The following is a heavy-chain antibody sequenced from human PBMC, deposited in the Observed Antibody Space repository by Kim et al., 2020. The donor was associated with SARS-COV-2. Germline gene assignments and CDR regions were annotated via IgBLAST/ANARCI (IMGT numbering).Heavy chain of an antibody. J-gene: IGHJ5*02. D-gene: IGHD3-9*01. CDR1: GGSFSGYY. V-gene: IGHV4-34*01. Sequence: SETLSLTCAVYGGSFSGYYWSWIRQPPGKGLEWIGEINHSGSTNYNPSLKSRVTISVDTSKNQFSLKLSSVTAADTAVYYCARRHGKRYFDWFANWFDPWGQGTLVTVSS. CDR2: INHSGST. CDR3: ARRHGKRYFDWFANWFDP.